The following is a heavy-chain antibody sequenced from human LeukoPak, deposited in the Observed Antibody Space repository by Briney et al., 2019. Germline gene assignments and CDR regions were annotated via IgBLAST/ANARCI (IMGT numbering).Heavy chain of an antibody. J-gene: IGHJ6*02. CDR1: GGSFSGYY. V-gene: IGHV4-34*01. CDR3: ARGHQAYCGGDCYSPYYYYYGMDV. Sequence: PSETLSLTCAVYGGSFSGYYWSWIRQPPGKGLEWIGEINHSGSTNYNPSLKSRVTISVDTSKNQFSLKLSSVTAADTAVYYCARGHQAYCGGDCYSPYYYYYGMDVWGQGTTVTVSS. D-gene: IGHD2-21*02. CDR2: INHSGST.